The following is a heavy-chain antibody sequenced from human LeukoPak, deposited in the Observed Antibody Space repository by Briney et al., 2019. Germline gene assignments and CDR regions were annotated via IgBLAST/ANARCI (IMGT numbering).Heavy chain of an antibody. V-gene: IGHV3-30*04. CDR2: ISYDGSNK. Sequence: PGRSLRLTCAASGFTFSSYAMHWFRQAPGKGLEWVAVISYDGSNKYYADSVKGRFTISRDNSKNTLYLQMNSLRAEDTAVYYCARERVRGYSYGYLDYWGQGTLVTVSS. CDR1: GFTFSSYA. CDR3: ARERVRGYSYGYLDY. D-gene: IGHD5-18*01. J-gene: IGHJ4*02.